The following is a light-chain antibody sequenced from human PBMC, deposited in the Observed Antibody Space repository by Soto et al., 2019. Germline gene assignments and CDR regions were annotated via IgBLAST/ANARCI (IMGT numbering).Light chain of an antibody. Sequence: QSALTQPASVSGSPGQSITISCTGTSSDVGSYNLVSWYQQHPGKAPKPMIYGGSKRPSGVSNRFSGSKSGNTASLTISGLPAEDGGDYYCCSYAGSSTFEFGGGTKLTVL. V-gene: IGLV2-23*03. CDR3: CSYAGSSTFE. J-gene: IGLJ2*01. CDR2: GGS. CDR1: SSDVGSYNL.